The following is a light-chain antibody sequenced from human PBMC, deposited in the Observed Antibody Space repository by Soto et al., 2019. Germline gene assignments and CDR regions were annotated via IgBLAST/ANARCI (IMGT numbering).Light chain of an antibody. CDR1: SSDVGGYNY. J-gene: IGLJ2*01. V-gene: IGLV2-14*01. CDR2: DVS. Sequence: QSALTQPASVSGSPGQSITISCTGTSSDVGGYNYVSWYLQHPGKAPKLIIYDVSNRPSGVSSRFSGSKSGNTASLTISGLQAEDEADYFCRSYTSSNTRVFGGGTKLTVL. CDR3: RSYTSSNTRV.